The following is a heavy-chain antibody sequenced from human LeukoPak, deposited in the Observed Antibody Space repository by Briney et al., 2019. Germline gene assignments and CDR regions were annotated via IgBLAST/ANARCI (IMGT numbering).Heavy chain of an antibody. D-gene: IGHD1-14*01. V-gene: IGHV3-64*01. CDR3: ARENRGPLRGAFDI. J-gene: IGHJ3*02. Sequence: GGSLRLSCAASGFTFSSYAMHWVRQAPGKGLEYVSAISSNGGSTYYANSVKGRFTISRDNSKNTLYLQMGSLRAEDMAVYYCARENRGPLRGAFDIWRQGTMVTVSS. CDR1: GFTFSSYA. CDR2: ISSNGGST.